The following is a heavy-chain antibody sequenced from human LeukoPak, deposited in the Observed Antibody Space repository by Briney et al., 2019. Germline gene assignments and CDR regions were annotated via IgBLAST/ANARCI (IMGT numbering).Heavy chain of an antibody. CDR3: AKDRYSDNTGHHYENEY. D-gene: IGHD3-22*01. Sequence: GGSLRLSCVASGFDFSSYAMTWVRQAPGRGLEWVSTIGAYAARTYYADSVKGRFTTSRENSKSTLSLQMNSLRAEDTALYYCAKDRYSDNTGHHYENEYWGQGTLVTVSS. CDR2: IGAYAART. V-gene: IGHV3-23*01. CDR1: GFDFSSYA. J-gene: IGHJ4*02.